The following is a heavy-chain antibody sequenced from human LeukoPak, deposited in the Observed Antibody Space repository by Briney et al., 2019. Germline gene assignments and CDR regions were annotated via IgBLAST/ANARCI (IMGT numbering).Heavy chain of an antibody. CDR3: ARALYAYYYDSSGSFDY. V-gene: IGHV3-21*01. CDR1: GFTFSSYS. D-gene: IGHD3-22*01. CDR2: ISSSSSYI. J-gene: IGHJ4*02. Sequence: GGSLTLSCAASGFTFSSYSMNCVRQAPGKGLEWVSSISSSSSYIYYADSVKGRFTISRDNAKNTLYMQMNSLRAEDTAVYYCARALYAYYYDSSGSFDYWGQGTLVTVSS.